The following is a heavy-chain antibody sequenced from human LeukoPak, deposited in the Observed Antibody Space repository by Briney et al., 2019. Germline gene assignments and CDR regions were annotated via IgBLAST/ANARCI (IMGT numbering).Heavy chain of an antibody. CDR1: GFTFSSYG. CDR3: AKDNPHTGASDY. D-gene: IGHD1-1*01. CDR2: ISYDGSNK. J-gene: IGHJ4*02. V-gene: IGHV3-30*18. Sequence: PGRSLRLSCAASGFTFSSYGMHWVRQAPGKGLEWVAVISYDGSNKYYADSVKGRFTISRDNSKNTLYLQMNSLRAEDTAVYYCAKDNPHTGASDYWGQGTLVTVSS.